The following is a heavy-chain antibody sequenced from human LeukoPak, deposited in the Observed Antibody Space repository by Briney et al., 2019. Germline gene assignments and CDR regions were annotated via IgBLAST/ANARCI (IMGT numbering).Heavy chain of an antibody. Sequence: GGSLSLSCAAPGFPFSNPWMRGVGQAPGKGLEWVGRIKSKTDGGTPDYAAPVKGRFTISRDDSKNTLYLQMNSLKTEDTAVYYCTGVSRSSWYDYWGQGTLVTVSS. J-gene: IGHJ4*02. CDR2: IKSKTDGGTP. CDR1: GFPFSNPW. V-gene: IGHV3-15*01. D-gene: IGHD6-13*01. CDR3: TGVSRSSWYDY.